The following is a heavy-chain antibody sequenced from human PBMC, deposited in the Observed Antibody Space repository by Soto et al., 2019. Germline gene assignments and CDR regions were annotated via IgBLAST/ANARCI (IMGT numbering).Heavy chain of an antibody. CDR2: IYYSGST. CDR1: GGSISGGGYY. J-gene: IGHJ4*02. CDR3: ARAGGGSNYYDRHFDY. D-gene: IGHD3-22*01. Sequence: SETLSLTCTVSGGSISGGGYYWSWIRQHSGKGLEWIGYIYYSGSTYYNPSLKSRVTISVDTSKNQFSLKLSSVTAADTAVYYCARAGGGSNYYDRHFDYWGQGTLVTVS. V-gene: IGHV4-31*03.